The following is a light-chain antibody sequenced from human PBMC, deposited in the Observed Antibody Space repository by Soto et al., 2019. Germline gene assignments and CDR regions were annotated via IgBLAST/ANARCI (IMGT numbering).Light chain of an antibody. J-gene: IGKJ5*01. Sequence: ILMTQSPATLAVSPGERVTLSCRASQSVSSKYLAWCQQRPGQAPRLLIYGASTRAAGIPDRFSGSGSGTDFTLTITRLEPEDSALYFCQQYTGQPTTFGQGTRLEIK. V-gene: IGKV3-20*01. CDR2: GAS. CDR3: QQYTGQPTT. CDR1: QSVSSKY.